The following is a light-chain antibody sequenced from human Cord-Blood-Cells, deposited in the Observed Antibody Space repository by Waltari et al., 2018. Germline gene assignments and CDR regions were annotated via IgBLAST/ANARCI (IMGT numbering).Light chain of an antibody. V-gene: IGLV1-47*01. J-gene: IGLJ3*02. CDR3: AAWDDSLSGWV. CDR1: SSNIGSNY. CDR2: RNK. Sequence: QSVLTQPPSASGTPGQRVTISCSGSSSNIGSNYVYWYQQLPGTAPKLLIYRNKQRPSGVPDRFLGSKSGTSASLAISGLRSEDEADYYCAAWDDSLSGWVFGGGTKLTVL.